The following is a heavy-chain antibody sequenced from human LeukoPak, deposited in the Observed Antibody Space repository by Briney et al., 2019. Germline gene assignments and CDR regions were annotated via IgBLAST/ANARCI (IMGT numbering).Heavy chain of an antibody. CDR3: AKLPREYCSSASCPNWFDT. J-gene: IGHJ5*02. Sequence: GGSLRLSCAASGFSFSTYAMTWVRQAPGKGLEWVSALSASGGTTYYADSVKGRFTTSRDNSKNTLYLQMNSLRAEDTALYYCAKLPREYCSSASCPNWFDTWGQGTLVTVSS. CDR2: LSASGGTT. V-gene: IGHV3-23*01. D-gene: IGHD2-2*01. CDR1: GFSFSTYA.